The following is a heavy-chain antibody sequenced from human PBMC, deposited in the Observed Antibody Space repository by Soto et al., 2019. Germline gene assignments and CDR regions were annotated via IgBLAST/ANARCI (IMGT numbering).Heavy chain of an antibody. Sequence: QVQLVQSGAEVKKPGSSVKVSCKASGGTFSSYAISWVRQAPGQGLEWMGGLIPIFGTANYAQKFQGRVTITADKSPTSAYMGLMTLRDEAMSVYYCAGFIHYDSFTGSPHYGMDVWGQGTTVTVSS. V-gene: IGHV1-69*06. CDR3: AGFIHYDSFTGSPHYGMDV. J-gene: IGHJ6*02. CDR1: GGTFSSYA. CDR2: LIPIFGTA. D-gene: IGHD3-9*01.